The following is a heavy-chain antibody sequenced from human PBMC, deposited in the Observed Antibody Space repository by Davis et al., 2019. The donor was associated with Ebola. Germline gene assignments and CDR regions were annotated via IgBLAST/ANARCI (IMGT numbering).Heavy chain of an antibody. D-gene: IGHD7-27*01. J-gene: IGHJ6*02. V-gene: IGHV4-34*01. CDR1: GGSFSGYY. CDR3: ARGPPKWGYYYYGMDV. Sequence: MPGGSLRLSCAVYGGSFSGYYWSWIRQPPGKGLEWIGEINHSGSTNYNPSLKSRVTISVDTSKNQFSLKLSSVTAADTSVYSCARGPPKWGYYYYGMDVWGQGTTVTVSS. CDR2: INHSGST.